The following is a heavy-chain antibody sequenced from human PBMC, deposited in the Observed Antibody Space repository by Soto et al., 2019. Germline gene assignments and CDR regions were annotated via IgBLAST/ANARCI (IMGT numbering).Heavy chain of an antibody. Sequence: SETLSLTCTVSGGSISSYYWSWIRQPPGKGLEWIGYIYYSGSTNYNPSLKSRVTISVDTSKNQFSLKLSSVTAADTAVYYCARDRGGYYFDYWGQGTLVTVSS. CDR1: GGSISSYY. J-gene: IGHJ4*02. CDR3: ARDRGGYYFDY. D-gene: IGHD3-22*01. V-gene: IGHV4-59*01. CDR2: IYYSGST.